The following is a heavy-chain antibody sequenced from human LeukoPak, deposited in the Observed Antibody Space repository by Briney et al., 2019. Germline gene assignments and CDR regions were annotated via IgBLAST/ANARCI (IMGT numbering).Heavy chain of an antibody. CDR1: GFSFPYFE. J-gene: IGHJ4*02. CDR3: ARGNTHFNY. Sequence: PGGSLRLSCAASGFSFPYFEMNWVRQAPGQGLEWISYIGPSGFTIYDADSVKGRFTISRDNAKNSLYLQMNSLRAEDTALYYCARGNTHFNYWGQGTLVTVSS. V-gene: IGHV3-48*03. CDR2: IGPSGFTI.